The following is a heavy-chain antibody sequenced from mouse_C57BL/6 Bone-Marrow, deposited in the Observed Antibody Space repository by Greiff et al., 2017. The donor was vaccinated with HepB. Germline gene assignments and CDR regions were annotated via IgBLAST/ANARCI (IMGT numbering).Heavy chain of an antibody. CDR3: VRTMVTRYYYAMDY. D-gene: IGHD2-1*01. J-gene: IGHJ4*01. Sequence: EVQRVESGGGLVQPKGSLKLSCAASGFSFNTYAMNWVRQAPGKGLEWVARIRSKSNNYATYYADSVKDRFTISRDDSESMLYLQMNNLKTEDTAMYYCVRTMVTRYYYAMDYWGQGTSVTVSS. CDR1: GFSFNTYA. CDR2: IRSKSNNYAT. V-gene: IGHV10-1*01.